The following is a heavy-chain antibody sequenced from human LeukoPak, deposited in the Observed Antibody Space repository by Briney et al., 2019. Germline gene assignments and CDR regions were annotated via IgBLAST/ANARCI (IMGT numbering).Heavy chain of an antibody. CDR3: TKSLDY. J-gene: IGHJ4*02. Sequence: PGGSLRLSCVASGFTLSRSWMDWVRQVPGKGLEWVANIREDGRETYYVDSARGRFTISRDNAKNSLYLQMDRLRVEDTAIYYCTKSLDYWGQGTLVTVPS. CDR2: IREDGRET. CDR1: GFTLSRSW. V-gene: IGHV3-7*01.